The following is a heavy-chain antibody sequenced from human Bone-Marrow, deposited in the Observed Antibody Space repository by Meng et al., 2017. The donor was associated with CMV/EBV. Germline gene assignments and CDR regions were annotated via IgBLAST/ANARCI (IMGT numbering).Heavy chain of an antibody. Sequence: GESLKISCAASGFTFSSYAMSWVRQAPGKGLEWVSAISGSGGSTYYADSVKGRFTISRDNSKNTLYLQMNSLRAEDTAVYYCAKDYDILTGYYRAWGQGTLVTGSS. D-gene: IGHD3-9*01. CDR1: GFTFSSYA. J-gene: IGHJ5*02. V-gene: IGHV3-23*01. CDR2: ISGSGGST. CDR3: AKDYDILTGYYRA.